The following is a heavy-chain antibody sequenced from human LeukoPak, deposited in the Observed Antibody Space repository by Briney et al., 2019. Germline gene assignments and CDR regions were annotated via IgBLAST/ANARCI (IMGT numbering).Heavy chain of an antibody. V-gene: IGHV3-33*01. CDR1: GFTFSSYG. CDR3: ARTYSTHRHMDV. D-gene: IGHD6-13*01. CDR2: ICYDGSNK. J-gene: IGHJ6*02. Sequence: GGSLRLSCAASGFTFSSYGMHWVRQAPGKGLEWVAVICYDGSNKYYADSVKGRFTIPRDNSKNTLYLQMNSLRAEDTAVYYCARTYSTHRHMDVWGQGTTVTVSS.